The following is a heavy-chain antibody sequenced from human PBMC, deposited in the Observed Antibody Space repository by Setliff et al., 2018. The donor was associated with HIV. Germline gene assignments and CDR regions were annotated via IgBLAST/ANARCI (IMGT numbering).Heavy chain of an antibody. V-gene: IGHV1-8*01. CDR1: GYTFTSYD. J-gene: IGHJ4*02. Sequence: RASVKVSCKASGYTFTSYDINWVRQATGQGLEWMGWMNPNSGNTGYSQKFLGRVTITRDTSATTVYMELSSLRSEDTALYYCARGASLGRGGYYFDYWGQGTLVTVSS. CDR3: ARGASLGRGGYYFDY. D-gene: IGHD3-3*02. CDR2: MNPNSGNT.